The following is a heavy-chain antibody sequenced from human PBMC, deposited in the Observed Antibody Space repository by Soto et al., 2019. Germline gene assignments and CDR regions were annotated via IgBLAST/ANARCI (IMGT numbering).Heavy chain of an antibody. V-gene: IGHV3-21*06. D-gene: IGHD3-10*01. J-gene: IGHJ6*02. Sequence: EVQLVESGGGLVKPGGSLRLSCAASGFTFSSYSMNWVRQAPGKGLEWVSSISSGSSYIYYADSVKGRFTISRDNXKXSXSLQMNSLRAEDTAVYYCARSSGGSGKLWNYYGMDVWGQGTTVTVSS. CDR2: ISSGSSYI. CDR1: GFTFSSYS. CDR3: ARSSGGSGKLWNYYGMDV.